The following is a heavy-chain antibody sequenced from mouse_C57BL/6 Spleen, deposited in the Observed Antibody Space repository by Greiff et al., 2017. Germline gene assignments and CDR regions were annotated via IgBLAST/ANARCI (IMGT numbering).Heavy chain of an antibody. V-gene: IGHV3-6*01. CDR2: ISYDGSN. J-gene: IGHJ1*03. CDR1: GYSIISGYY. D-gene: IGHD2-4*01. Sequence: EVQLVESGPGLVKPSQSLSLTCSVTGYSIISGYYWNWIRQFPGNKLEWMGYISYDGSNNYNPSLKNRISITRETSKNQFFLKLNSVTTEDAATYYCAREGDYDYDWYFDVWGTGTTVTVSS. CDR3: AREGDYDYDWYFDV.